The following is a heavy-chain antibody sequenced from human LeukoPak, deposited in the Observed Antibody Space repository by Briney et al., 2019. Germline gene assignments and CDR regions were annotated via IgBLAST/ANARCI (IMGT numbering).Heavy chain of an antibody. CDR1: GYSFTSYW. J-gene: IGHJ3*02. V-gene: IGHV5-51*01. CDR3: AIGGSSPGGRAFDI. CDR2: IYPSDSDT. D-gene: IGHD1-26*01. Sequence: GESLKISCKGSGYSFTSYWIGWVRQMPGKGLGWMGIIYPSDSDTTYSPSFQGQVTISADKSINTAYLQWSSLKASDTAMYYCAIGGSSPGGRAFDIWGQGTMVAVSS.